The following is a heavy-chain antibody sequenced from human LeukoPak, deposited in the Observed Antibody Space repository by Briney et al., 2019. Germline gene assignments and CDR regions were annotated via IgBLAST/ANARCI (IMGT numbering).Heavy chain of an antibody. CDR2: ISYDGSNK. CDR1: GFTFSSYA. CDR3: ARTSSPPAVALDY. V-gene: IGHV3-30-3*01. Sequence: GGSLRLSCAASGFTFSSYAMHWVRQAPGKGLEWVAVISYDGSNKYYADSVKGRFTISRDNAKNSLSLQMNSLRAEDTAVYYCARTSSPPAVALDYWGQGALVTVSS. J-gene: IGHJ4*02. D-gene: IGHD6-19*01.